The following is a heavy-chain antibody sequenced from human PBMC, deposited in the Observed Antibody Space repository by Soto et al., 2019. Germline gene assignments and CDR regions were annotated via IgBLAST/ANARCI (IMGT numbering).Heavy chain of an antibody. V-gene: IGHV4-61*01. J-gene: IGHJ6*02. CDR2: IYYSWCT. CDR3: VIVLYYVFWSGDISDDCYVMDV. CDR1: DGYISNVSYC. Sequence: LVLLSHPWTVVDGYISNVSYCRSWIRKNPGKRQERIVYIYYSWCTNYNPSLKIRVTISVDTSKNQFSLKLSSVTAADTAVYYCVIVLYYVFWSGDISDDCYVMDVRGQGTTVTVSS. D-gene: IGHD3-3*01.